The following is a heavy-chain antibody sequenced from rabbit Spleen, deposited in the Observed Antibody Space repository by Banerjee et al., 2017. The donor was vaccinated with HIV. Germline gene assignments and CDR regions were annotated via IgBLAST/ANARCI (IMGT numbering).Heavy chain of an antibody. V-gene: IGHV1S40*01. J-gene: IGHJ4*01. CDR2: IDTNDGDT. CDR3: ARGGYGGHIYSMGL. CDR1: GFSFSSNW. D-gene: IGHD4-2*01. Sequence: QSLEESGGDLVKPGASLTLTCTASGFSFSSNWICWVRQAPGKGLEWIACIDTNDGDTDYANWPKGRFTISKTSSTTVTLQMTSLTDADTATYFCARGGYGGHIYSMGLWGQGTRSPS.